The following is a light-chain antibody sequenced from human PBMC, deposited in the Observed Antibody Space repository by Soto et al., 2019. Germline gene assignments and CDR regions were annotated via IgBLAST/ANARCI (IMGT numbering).Light chain of an antibody. Sequence: GDRVTITCRASQSISSYLNWYQQKPGKAPKLLIYAASSLQSGVPSRFSGSGSGTDFTLTISSLQPEDFATYYCQQSYSTPLYDTCGQGTKLEIK. CDR1: QSISSY. CDR3: QQSYSTPLYDT. V-gene: IGKV1-39*01. J-gene: IGKJ2*01. CDR2: AAS.